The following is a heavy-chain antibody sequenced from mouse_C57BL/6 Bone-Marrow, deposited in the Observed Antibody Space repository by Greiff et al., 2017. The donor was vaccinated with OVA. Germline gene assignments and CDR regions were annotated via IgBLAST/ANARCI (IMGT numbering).Heavy chain of an antibody. D-gene: IGHD1-1*01. Sequence: VKLMESGPGLVAPSQSLSITCTVSGFSLTSYAISWVRQPPGKGLEWLGVIWTGGGTNYNSALKSRLSISKDNTKSQVFLKMNSLQTDDTARYYCARNYYYGSSDDYCGYWGQGTTLTVSS. CDR3: ARNYYYGSSDDYCGY. J-gene: IGHJ2*01. V-gene: IGHV2-9-1*01. CDR2: IWTGGGT. CDR1: GFSLTSYA.